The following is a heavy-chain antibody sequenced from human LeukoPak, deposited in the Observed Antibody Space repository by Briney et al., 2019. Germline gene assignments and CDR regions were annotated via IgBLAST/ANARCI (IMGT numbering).Heavy chain of an antibody. CDR1: GGSFSGYY. V-gene: IGHV4-34*01. Sequence: SETLSLTCAVYGGSFSGYYWSWIRQPPGKGLEWIGETNHSGSTNYNPSLKSRVTISVDTSKNRFSLKLSSVTAADTAVYYCARGRPSMIVVVSYYYYGMDVWGQGTTVTVSS. CDR2: TNHSGST. CDR3: ARGRPSMIVVVSYYYYGMDV. D-gene: IGHD3-22*01. J-gene: IGHJ6*02.